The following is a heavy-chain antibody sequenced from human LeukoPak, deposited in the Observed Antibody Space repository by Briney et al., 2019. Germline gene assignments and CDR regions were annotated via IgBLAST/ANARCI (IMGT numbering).Heavy chain of an antibody. Sequence: SETLSLTCTVSGGSIISGSAYWSWIRQPDGKGLEWIGRIYTSGSTNYNPSLKSRVTKSVDTSKNQFSLKLSSVTAADTAVYYCARWNIAVAGRGHDYWGQGTLVTVSS. CDR1: GGSIISGSAY. D-gene: IGHD6-19*01. CDR2: IYTSGST. V-gene: IGHV4-61*02. J-gene: IGHJ4*02. CDR3: ARWNIAVAGRGHDY.